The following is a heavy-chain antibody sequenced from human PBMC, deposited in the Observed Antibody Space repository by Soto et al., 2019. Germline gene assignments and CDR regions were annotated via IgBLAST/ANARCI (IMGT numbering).Heavy chain of an antibody. J-gene: IGHJ6*02. D-gene: IGHD4-4*01. V-gene: IGHV5-10-1*01. CDR1: GYSFSSYW. CDR2: IDPSDSYT. Sequence: REALKISCKGSGYSFSSYWISWVRQMPGKGLEWMGRIDPSDSYTNYSPSFQGHVTISADKSISTAYLQWSSLKASDTAMYYCARQATTAEDYYGMDVWGQGTTVTV. CDR3: ARQATTAEDYYGMDV.